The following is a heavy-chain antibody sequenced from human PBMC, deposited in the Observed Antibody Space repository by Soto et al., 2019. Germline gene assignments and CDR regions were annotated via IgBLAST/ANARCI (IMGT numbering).Heavy chain of an antibody. J-gene: IGHJ4*02. V-gene: IGHV4-30-4*01. D-gene: IGHD6-6*01. Sequence: QVQLQESGPGLVQPSQTLSLTCTVSGDSISSGDYYWSWVRQSPGKGLEWIGCIYYSGTTYYNPSLESRLTMSVDTSKNQFSLRLSSVTAADTAMYFCARVFKRYSSSPGHLEYWGQGTLVTVSS. CDR1: GDSISSGDYY. CDR3: ARVFKRYSSSPGHLEY. CDR2: IYYSGTT.